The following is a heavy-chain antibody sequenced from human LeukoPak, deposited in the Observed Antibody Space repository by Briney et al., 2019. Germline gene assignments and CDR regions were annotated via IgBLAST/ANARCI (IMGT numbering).Heavy chain of an antibody. CDR2: INTDGSST. Sequence: GGSLRLSCAASGFTFSSYWMHWVRQAPGKGLVWVSRINTDGSSTSYADSVKGRFTVSRDNAKNTLYLQMGSLRADDTAMYYCARAREYGDYVSAFDIWGQGTMVAVSS. J-gene: IGHJ3*02. CDR3: ARAREYGDYVSAFDI. V-gene: IGHV3-74*01. CDR1: GFTFSSYW. D-gene: IGHD4-17*01.